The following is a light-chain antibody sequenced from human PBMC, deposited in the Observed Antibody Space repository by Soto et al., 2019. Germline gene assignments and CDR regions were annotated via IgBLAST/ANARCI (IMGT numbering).Light chain of an antibody. CDR3: QQRSNWLSLT. CDR1: QSVGSY. Sequence: EIVLIQSPATLSLSPGERATLSCRASQSVGSYLAWYQHKPGQAPRLLISDASNRATGIPARFSGSGSETDFTLTISSLEPEDSAVYYCQQRSNWLSLTFGGGTKVDIK. J-gene: IGKJ4*01. CDR2: DAS. V-gene: IGKV3-11*01.